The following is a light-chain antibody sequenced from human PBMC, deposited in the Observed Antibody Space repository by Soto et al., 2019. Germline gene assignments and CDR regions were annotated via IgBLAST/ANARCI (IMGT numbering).Light chain of an antibody. V-gene: IGKV3-11*01. J-gene: IGKJ4*01. CDR2: DAS. CDR3: QQRSNWLLT. CDR1: QSVSSY. Sequence: EIVLTQSPATLFLSPGERATLSCRASQSVSSYLAWYQQKPGQAPRLLIYDASNRATGIPARFSGSGSGTDFTLTISSLEPEDFAVYYCQQRSNWLLTFGGGTKV.